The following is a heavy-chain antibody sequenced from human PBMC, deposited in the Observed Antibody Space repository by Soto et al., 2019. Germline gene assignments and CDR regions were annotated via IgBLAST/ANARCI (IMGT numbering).Heavy chain of an antibody. CDR1: GGTFSSYA. CDR2: IIPICGTA. J-gene: IGHJ6*02. V-gene: IGHV1-69*01. D-gene: IGHD2-2*01. Sequence: QVQLVQSGAEVKKPGSSVKVSCKASGGTFSSYAISWVRQAPGQGLEWMGGIIPICGTANYAQKFQGRVTITADESTSTAYMELSSLRSEDTAVYYCAREYCSSTSCSPNYYYYGMDVWGQGTTVTVSS. CDR3: AREYCSSTSCSPNYYYYGMDV.